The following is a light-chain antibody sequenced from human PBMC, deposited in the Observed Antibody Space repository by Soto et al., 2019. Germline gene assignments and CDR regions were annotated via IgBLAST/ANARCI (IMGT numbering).Light chain of an antibody. Sequence: DIPMTQSPSSLSASVGDRVSITCQASQDIKNYLSWYQQKPGKALKLLIYDASNLETGVPSRFIGSGSGTDFTFTISSLQPEDIARYFCQQYDDLPLTFGGGTKVEIQ. J-gene: IGKJ4*01. CDR2: DAS. CDR3: QQYDDLPLT. V-gene: IGKV1-33*01. CDR1: QDIKNY.